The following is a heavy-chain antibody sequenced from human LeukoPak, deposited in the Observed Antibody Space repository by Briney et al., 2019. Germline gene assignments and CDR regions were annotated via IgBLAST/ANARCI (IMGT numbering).Heavy chain of an antibody. CDR1: GFTFSSYD. CDR3: AGDKTTGGWYEFDY. Sequence: GGSLRLSCAASGFTFSSYDIHWVRQAPGKGLEWVAFIRNDGNNKLYADSVKGRFTISRDNSKNTLYLQMNSLRAEDTAVYYCAGDKTTGGWYEFDYWGQGTLVTVSS. CDR2: IRNDGNNK. D-gene: IGHD6-19*01. V-gene: IGHV3-30*02. J-gene: IGHJ4*02.